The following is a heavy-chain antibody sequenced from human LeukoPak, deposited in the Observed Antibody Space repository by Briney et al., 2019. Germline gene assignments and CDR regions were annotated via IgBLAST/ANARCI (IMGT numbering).Heavy chain of an antibody. CDR2: IYYSGST. V-gene: IGHV4-31*03. CDR3: ARDGGSDSYGSYHFDY. CDR1: GGSISSGGYY. Sequence: SQTLSLTCTVSGGSISSGGYYWSWIRQHPGKGLEWIVYIYYSGSTYYNPSLKSRVTISVDTSKNQFSLKLSSVTAADTAVYYCARDGGSDSYGSYHFDYWGQGTLVTV. J-gene: IGHJ4*02. D-gene: IGHD5-18*01.